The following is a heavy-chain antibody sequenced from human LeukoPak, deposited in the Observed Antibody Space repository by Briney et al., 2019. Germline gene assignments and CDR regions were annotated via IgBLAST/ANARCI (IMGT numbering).Heavy chain of an antibody. CDR2: ISYDGSNK. D-gene: IGHD5-18*01. CDR3: ARGKLSPNYYYMDV. Sequence: PGGSLRLSCAASGFTFSSYGMHWVRQAPGKGLEWVAVISYDGSNKYYADSVKGRFTISRDNSRNTLYLQMNSLRAEDTAVYYCARGKLSPNYYYMDVWGKGTTVTVSS. CDR1: GFTFSSYG. J-gene: IGHJ6*03. V-gene: IGHV3-30*03.